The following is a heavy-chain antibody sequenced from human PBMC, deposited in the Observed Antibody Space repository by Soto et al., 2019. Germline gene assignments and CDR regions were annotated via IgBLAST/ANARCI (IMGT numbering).Heavy chain of an antibody. CDR3: ARDRKITKGRGGLYYFDY. J-gene: IGHJ4*02. V-gene: IGHV1-69*01. D-gene: IGHD3-10*01. CDR2: IIPIFGTA. Sequence: QVQLVQSGAEVKKPGASVKVSCKASGGTFSSYAISWVRQAPGQGLEWMGGIIPIFGTANYAQKFQGRVTINGEGSTSTAYMELSRQRTEDTAVYYCARDRKITKGRGGLYYFDYWGQGTLVTVSS. CDR1: GGTFSSYA.